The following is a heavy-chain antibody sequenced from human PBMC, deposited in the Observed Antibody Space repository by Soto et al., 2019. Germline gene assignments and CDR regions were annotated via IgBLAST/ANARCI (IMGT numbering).Heavy chain of an antibody. CDR1: GFTFSSYG. D-gene: IGHD2-2*01. J-gene: IGHJ6*03. V-gene: IGHV3-30*18. CDR2: ISYDGSNK. CDR3: AKEGYCSSTSCTHTMDA. Sequence: PGGSLRLSCAASGFTFSSYGMHWVRQAPGKGLEWVAVISYDGSNKYYADSVKGRFTISRDNSKNTLYLQMNSLRAEDTAVYYCAKEGYCSSTSCTHTMDACGKGTTVTVSS.